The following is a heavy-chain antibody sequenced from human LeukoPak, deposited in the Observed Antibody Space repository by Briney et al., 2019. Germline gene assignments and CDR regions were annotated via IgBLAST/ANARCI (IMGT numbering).Heavy chain of an antibody. CDR1: GYTFTNYY. D-gene: IGHD5-24*01. V-gene: IGHV1-46*01. CDR3: ARIRDGYNDAYDI. CDR2: INPGGGNT. J-gene: IGHJ3*02. Sequence: ASVKVFCKASGYTFTNYYIHWVRQAPGQGLEWMGLINPGGGNTNYAQNFQGRVTMTRDTSASTVYMQLSSLRSEDTAMYYCARIRDGYNDAYDIWGQGTVVTVPS.